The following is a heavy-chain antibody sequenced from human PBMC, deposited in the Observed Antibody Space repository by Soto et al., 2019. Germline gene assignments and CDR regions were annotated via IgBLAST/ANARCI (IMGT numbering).Heavy chain of an antibody. CDR1: GFTFNSYG. D-gene: IGHD2-21*02. V-gene: IGHV3-33*01. CDR2: IWYDGSNK. CDR3: AREGDCGGDCSMDV. Sequence: QVQLVESGGGVAQPGRSLRISCAASGFTFNSYGMHWVRQAPGKGLEWVAVIWYDGSNKYYADSVKGRFTISRDNSKNTLDLQMNSLRAEDTAVYYCAREGDCGGDCSMDVWGQGTTVTVSS. J-gene: IGHJ6*02.